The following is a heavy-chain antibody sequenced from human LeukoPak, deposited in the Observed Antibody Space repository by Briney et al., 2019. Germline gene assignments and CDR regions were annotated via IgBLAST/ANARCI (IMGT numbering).Heavy chain of an antibody. CDR3: ARDGGFIAAAGTGVD. CDR2: ISSSSSTI. D-gene: IGHD6-13*01. CDR1: GFTFSSYS. Sequence: GGSLRLSCAASGFTFSSYSMNWVRQAPGKGLEWVSYISSSSSTIYYADSVKGRFTISRDNAKNSLYLQMNSLRAEDTAVYYCARDGGFIAAAGTGVDWGQGTLVTVSS. J-gene: IGHJ4*02. V-gene: IGHV3-48*01.